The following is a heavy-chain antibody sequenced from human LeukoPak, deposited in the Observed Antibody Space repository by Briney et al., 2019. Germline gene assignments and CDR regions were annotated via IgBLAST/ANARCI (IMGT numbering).Heavy chain of an antibody. CDR2: MSSDGGTT. CDR1: GFTFTNYA. CDR3: ARGGSLSAYDS. D-gene: IGHD2/OR15-2a*01. J-gene: IGHJ4*02. Sequence: GGSLRLSCAASGFTFTNYAMHWVRQAPGKGLEYVSAMSSDGGTTYYANSVKGRFTMFRDTSKNTLYLQMGSLRAEDGAVYYCARGGSLSAYDSWGQGTLVTVSS. V-gene: IGHV3-64*01.